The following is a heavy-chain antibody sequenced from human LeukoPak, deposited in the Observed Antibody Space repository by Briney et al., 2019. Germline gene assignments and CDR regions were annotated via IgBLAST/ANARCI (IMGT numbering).Heavy chain of an antibody. D-gene: IGHD5-12*01. CDR3: ARDCPADIVATSSKHQSYYYYGMDV. V-gene: IGHV1-2*02. CDR1: GYTFTGDY. J-gene: IGHJ6*02. CDR2: INPNSGGT. Sequence: GASVKVSCKASGYTFTGDYMHWVRQAPGQGLEWMGWINPNSGGTNYAQKFQGRVTMTRDTSISTAYMELSRLRSDDTAVYYCARDCPADIVATSSKHQSYYYYGMDVWGQGTTVTVSS.